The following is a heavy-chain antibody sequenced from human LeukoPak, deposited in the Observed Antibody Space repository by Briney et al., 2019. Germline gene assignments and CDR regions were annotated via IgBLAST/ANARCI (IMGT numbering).Heavy chain of an antibody. D-gene: IGHD3-10*01. V-gene: IGHV3-21*04. J-gene: IGHJ4*02. CDR2: ISSSSSYI. CDR1: GFTFSSYS. Sequence: GGSLRLSCAASGFTFSSYSMNWVRQAPGKGLEWVSSISSSSSYIYYADSVKGRFTISRDNSKNTLYLQMNSLRAEDTAVYYCAKDPRLRGYYGSGSPFDYWGQGTLVTVSS. CDR3: AKDPRLRGYYGSGSPFDY.